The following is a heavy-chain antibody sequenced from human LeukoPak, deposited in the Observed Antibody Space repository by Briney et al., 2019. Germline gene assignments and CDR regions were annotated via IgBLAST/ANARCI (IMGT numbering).Heavy chain of an antibody. CDR3: ASISYYDFWSGQAINYYMDV. J-gene: IGHJ6*03. CDR2: ISIISSYI. D-gene: IGHD3-3*01. Sequence: GGSLGFSCEASGLTFISNALNWFGKAPGKGLNGVSSISIISSYIYYADSVKGRSTISRDNAKNSLYLQMNSLRAEDTAVYYCASISYYDFWSGQAINYYMDVWGKGTTVTVSS. V-gene: IGHV3-21*01. CDR1: GLTFISNA.